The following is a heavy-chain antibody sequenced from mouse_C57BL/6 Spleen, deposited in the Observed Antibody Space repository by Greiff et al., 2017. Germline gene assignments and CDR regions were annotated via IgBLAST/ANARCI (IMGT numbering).Heavy chain of an antibody. Sequence: QVQLKESGAELVRPGSSVKLSCKASGYTFTSYWMHWVKQRPIQGLEWIGNIDPSDSETHYNQKFKDKATLTVDKSSSTAYMQLSSLTSEDSAVYYCARADYYGSSYFAYWGQGTLVTVSA. V-gene: IGHV1-52*01. D-gene: IGHD1-1*01. CDR3: ARADYYGSSYFAY. J-gene: IGHJ3*01. CDR2: IDPSDSET. CDR1: GYTFTSYW.